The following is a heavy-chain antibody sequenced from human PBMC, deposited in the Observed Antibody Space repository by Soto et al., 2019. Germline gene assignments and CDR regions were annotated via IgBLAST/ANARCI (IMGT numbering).Heavy chain of an antibody. CDR2: IYPGDSDT. D-gene: IGHD6-13*01. V-gene: IGHV5-51*01. CDR1: GYKFTGNW. CDR3: ARRQYSSSFDAFDV. J-gene: IGHJ3*01. Sequence: GQAVKISGEASGYKFTGNWMCWVRLMPGKGLEWMGIIYPGDSDTRYSPSFQGQVTISADKSISTAYLQWSSLKASVTALYYCARRQYSSSFDAFDVWGQGTMVTVSS.